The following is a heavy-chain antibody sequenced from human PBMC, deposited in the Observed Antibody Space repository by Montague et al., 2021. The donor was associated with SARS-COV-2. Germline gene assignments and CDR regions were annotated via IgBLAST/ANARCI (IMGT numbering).Heavy chain of an antibody. Sequence: SETLSLTCTVSGGSISSYYWSWIRQPPGKGLEWIGYIYYGWSTNYNPSRKVRVTISVDTSKNQFSLKLSSVTAADTAVSYCARLARGEYYDFSGGSHDDSHDYYGMDVWGQGTTVPVSS. CDR1: GGSISSYY. CDR3: ARLARGEYYDFSGGSHDDSHDYYGMDV. J-gene: IGHJ6*02. D-gene: IGHD3-3*01. V-gene: IGHV4-59*08. CDR2: IYYGWST.